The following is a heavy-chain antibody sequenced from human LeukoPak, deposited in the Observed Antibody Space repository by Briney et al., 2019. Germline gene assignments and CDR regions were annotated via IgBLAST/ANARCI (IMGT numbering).Heavy chain of an antibody. CDR2: LSWNGATV. J-gene: IGHJ4*02. CDR3: AAVTTFDY. D-gene: IGHD4-17*01. Sequence: GGSLRLSCAASGFTFDDYAMHWVRQAPGKGLEWVSGLSWNGATVGYADSVKGRFTISRDNTKKTLYLQMNSLRAEDTAVYYCAAVTTFDYWGQGTLVTVSS. CDR1: GFTFDDYA. V-gene: IGHV3-9*01.